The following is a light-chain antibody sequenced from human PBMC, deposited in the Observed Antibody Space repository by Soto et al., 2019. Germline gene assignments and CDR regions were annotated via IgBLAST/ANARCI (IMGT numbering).Light chain of an antibody. Sequence: QPVLTQPASVSGSPGQSITISCTGTSSDVGSYNLVSWYQQHPGKAPKLMIYEGSKRPSGVSNRFSDSKSGNTASLTISGLQAEDEANYYCCSYAGGSWVFGGGTKVTVL. J-gene: IGLJ3*02. V-gene: IGLV2-23*01. CDR2: EGS. CDR3: CSYAGGSWV. CDR1: SSDVGSYNL.